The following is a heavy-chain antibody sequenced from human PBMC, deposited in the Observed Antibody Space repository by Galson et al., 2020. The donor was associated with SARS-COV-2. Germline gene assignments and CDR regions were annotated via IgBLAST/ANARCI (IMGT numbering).Heavy chain of an antibody. D-gene: IGHD2-15*01. CDR3: ARDCSDSSSHNWFDP. J-gene: IGHJ5*02. V-gene: IGHV1-2*02. CDR1: GYTFTGYY. Sequence: GESLKISCKASGYTFTGYYMHWVRQAPGQGLEWVGWINPNRGDTRYAEKFQGRVTMTRDTSISTAYMELSRLKSDDTAVYYCARDCSDSSSHNWFDPWGQGTLVTVSS. CDR2: INPNRGDT.